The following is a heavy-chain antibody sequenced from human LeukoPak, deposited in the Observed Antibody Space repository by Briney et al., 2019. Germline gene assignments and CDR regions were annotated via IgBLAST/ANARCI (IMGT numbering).Heavy chain of an antibody. D-gene: IGHD3-22*01. J-gene: IGHJ2*01. Sequence: PSETLSLTCTVSGGSISSYYWSWIRQPPGKGLEWIGYNYYIGSTNYNPYLKSRVTISVDTYKNQFSLKLSSVTAADTAVYYCARGGYYYDSNGYSGWSEYWYFDLWGRGTLVTVSS. CDR1: GGSISSYY. CDR2: NYYIGST. CDR3: ARGGYYYDSNGYSGWSEYWYFDL. V-gene: IGHV4-59*01.